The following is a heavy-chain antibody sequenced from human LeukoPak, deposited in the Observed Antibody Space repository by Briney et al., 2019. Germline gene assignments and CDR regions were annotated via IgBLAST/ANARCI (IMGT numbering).Heavy chain of an antibody. D-gene: IGHD2-15*01. CDR3: ARDFGYCRGGSCYTRMDV. J-gene: IGHJ6*03. V-gene: IGHV3-7*01. CDR1: GFTFSSNW. Sequence: PGGSLRLSCAASGFTFSSNWMSWVRQAPGKGLEWVSNIKDEGGEKNYVDSVKGRFIISRDNVKNSLYLQMNSLRDEDTAVYYCARDFGYCRGGSCYTRMDVWGKGTTVTVSS. CDR2: IKDEGGEK.